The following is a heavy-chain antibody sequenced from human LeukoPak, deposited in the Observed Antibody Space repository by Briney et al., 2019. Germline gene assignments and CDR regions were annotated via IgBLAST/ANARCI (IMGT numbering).Heavy chain of an antibody. V-gene: IGHV1-58*02. CDR3: AADPWALRHGYYYYGMDV. Sequence: GASVKVSCKASGFTFTSSAMQWARQARGQRLEWIGWIVVGSGNTNYAQKFQERVTITRDMSTSTAYMELSSLRSEDTAVYYCAADPWALRHGYYYYGMDVWGQGTTVTVSS. CDR1: GFTFTSSA. CDR2: IVVGSGNT. J-gene: IGHJ6*02.